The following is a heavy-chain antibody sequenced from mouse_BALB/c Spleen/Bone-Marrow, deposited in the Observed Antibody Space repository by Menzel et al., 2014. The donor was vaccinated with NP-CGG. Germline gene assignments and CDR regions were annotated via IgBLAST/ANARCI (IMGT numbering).Heavy chain of an antibody. CDR2: VNPDSSTI. Sequence: VQLKQSGGGLVQPGGSLKLSCAASGFDFSRYWMSWVRQAPGKGLEWIGEVNPDSSTINYTPSLKDKLIISRDNAKNTLFLQMSKVRFEDTALYYCARPSKPYGPFDYWGQGTTLTVSS. J-gene: IGHJ2*01. CDR3: ARPSKPYGPFDY. V-gene: IGHV4-1*02. CDR1: GFDFSRYW. D-gene: IGHD1-1*02.